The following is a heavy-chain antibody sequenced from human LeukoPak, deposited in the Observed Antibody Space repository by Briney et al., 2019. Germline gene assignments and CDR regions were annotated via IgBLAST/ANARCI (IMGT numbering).Heavy chain of an antibody. D-gene: IGHD3-10*01. CDR3: ARDSRGSGTITIDY. Sequence: GASVKVSCKASGYIFTSYFMHWVRQAPGQGLEWMGIINPSGGSTTYAQKFQGRVTMTRGTSTRTVYMELSSLRSEDTAVYYCARDSRGSGTITIDYWGQGTLVTVSS. V-gene: IGHV1-46*01. J-gene: IGHJ4*02. CDR1: GYIFTSYF. CDR2: INPSGGST.